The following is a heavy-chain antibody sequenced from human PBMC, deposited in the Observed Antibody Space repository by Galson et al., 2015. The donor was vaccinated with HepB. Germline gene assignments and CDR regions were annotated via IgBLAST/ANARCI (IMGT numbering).Heavy chain of an antibody. CDR2: ISSSSSYT. D-gene: IGHD6-13*01. Sequence: SLRLSCAASGFTFSDYYMSWIRQAPGKGLEWVSYISSSSSYTNYADSVKGRFTISRDNAKNSLYLQMNSLRAEDTAVYYCAREDRSGAAGPYWGQETLVPVSS. CDR3: AREDRSGAAGPY. V-gene: IGHV3-11*06. J-gene: IGHJ4*02. CDR1: GFTFSDYY.